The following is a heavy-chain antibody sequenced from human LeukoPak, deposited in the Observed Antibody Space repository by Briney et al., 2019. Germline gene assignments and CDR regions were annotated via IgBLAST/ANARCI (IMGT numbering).Heavy chain of an antibody. CDR2: INPNSGGT. Sequence: ASVKVSCKASGYTFTGYYMHWVRQAPGQGLEWMGWINPNSGGTNYVQKYQGRVTMTRDTSISTAYMELSRLTSDDTAVYYCTRETSSRYFDYWGQGTLVTVST. J-gene: IGHJ4*02. V-gene: IGHV1-2*02. CDR1: GYTFTGYY. CDR3: TRETSSRYFDY.